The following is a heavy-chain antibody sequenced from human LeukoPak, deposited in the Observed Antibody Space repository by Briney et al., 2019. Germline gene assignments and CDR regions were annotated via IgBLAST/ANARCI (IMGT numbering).Heavy chain of an antibody. D-gene: IGHD3-22*01. V-gene: IGHV3-30*04. CDR2: ISYDGSNK. CDR3: ASAHDHYYDSSGYYSGDY. CDR1: GFTFSSYA. J-gene: IGHJ4*02. Sequence: PGGSLRLSCAASGFTFSSYAMHWVRQAPGKGLEWVAVISYDGSNKNYADSVKGRFTISGDNSKNTLYLQMNSLRAEDTAVYYCASAHDHYYDSSGYYSGDYWGQGTLVTVSS.